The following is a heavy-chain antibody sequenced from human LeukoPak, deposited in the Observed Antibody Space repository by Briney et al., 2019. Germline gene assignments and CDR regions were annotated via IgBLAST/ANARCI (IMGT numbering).Heavy chain of an antibody. Sequence: GGSLRLSCAASGFTFSIYGMNWVRQAPGEGLEWVASISSDSTNIYYTDSVKGRFTISRDYAKNSLYLQMNSPILEDTAVYYCARDGSGSGDYWGQGTLVTVSS. J-gene: IGHJ4*02. CDR3: ARDGSGSGDY. D-gene: IGHD2-15*01. CDR2: ISSDSTNI. CDR1: GFTFSIYG. V-gene: IGHV3-21*01.